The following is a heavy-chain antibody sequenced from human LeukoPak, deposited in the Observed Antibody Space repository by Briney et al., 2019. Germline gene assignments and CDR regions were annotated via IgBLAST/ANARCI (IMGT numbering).Heavy chain of an antibody. CDR1: GFTFSHYG. J-gene: IGHJ4*02. Sequence: GGSLRLSCAASGFTFSHYGMQWVRQAPGKGLEWVAFIEFDGSNKNYAEYVKGRFSISRDNSKSMVYLQMDSLRVGDTAVYYCAKDPRYDSCKSDWGQGTLVTVSS. V-gene: IGHV3-30*02. CDR2: IEFDGSNK. CDR3: AKDPRYDSCKSD. D-gene: IGHD3-22*01.